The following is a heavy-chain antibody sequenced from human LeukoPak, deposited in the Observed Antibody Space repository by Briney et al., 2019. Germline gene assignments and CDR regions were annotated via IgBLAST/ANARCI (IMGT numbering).Heavy chain of an antibody. CDR3: VRSGYDYDWFDP. Sequence: SVKVSCKASGGSFSDYSISWVRQAPGQGLEWMGRIIAILDTAHYAQKFQGRFTITADKSTTTVYMELSSLRSDDTAVYYCVRSGYDYDWFDPWGQGTLATVSS. CDR2: IIAILDTA. J-gene: IGHJ5*02. CDR1: GGSFSDYS. V-gene: IGHV1-69*08. D-gene: IGHD5-12*01.